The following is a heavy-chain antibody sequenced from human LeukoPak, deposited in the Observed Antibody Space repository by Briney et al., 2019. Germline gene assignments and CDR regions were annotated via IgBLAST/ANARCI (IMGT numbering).Heavy chain of an antibody. CDR2: IYHSGST. V-gene: IGHV4-38-2*01. D-gene: IGHD6-19*01. Sequence: SETLPLTCAVSGYSISCGYYWGWIRQPPGKGLEWIGSIYHSGSTYYNPSLKSRVTISVDTSKNQFSLKLSSVTAADTAVYYCASWGQWLPREYFQHWGQGTLVTVSS. CDR3: ASWGQWLPREYFQH. CDR1: GYSISCGYY. J-gene: IGHJ1*01.